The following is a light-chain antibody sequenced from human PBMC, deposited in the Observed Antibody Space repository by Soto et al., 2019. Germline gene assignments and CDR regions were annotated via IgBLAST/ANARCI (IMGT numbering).Light chain of an antibody. CDR2: EVT. V-gene: IGLV2-14*01. CDR3: VSYATSTTLYV. Sequence: QSALTQPASVSGSPGQSITISCTGTSSDVGGYNQVSWHQQHPGKAPKLIIYEVTSRPSGVSNRFSGSKSGNTASLTISGLQAEDEADYYCVSYATSTTLYVFGSGTKVTVL. CDR1: SSDVGGYNQ. J-gene: IGLJ1*01.